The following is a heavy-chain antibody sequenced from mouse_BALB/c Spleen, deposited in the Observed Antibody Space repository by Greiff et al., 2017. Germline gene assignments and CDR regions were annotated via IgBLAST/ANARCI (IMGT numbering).Heavy chain of an antibody. V-gene: IGHV1-14*01. D-gene: IGHD1-2*01. CDR1: GYTFTSYV. CDR3: ANGRPETADYFDY. Sequence: EVQLQQSGPELVKPGASVKMSCKASGYTFTSYVMHWVKQKPGQGLEWIGYINPYNDGTKYNEKFKGKATLTSDKSSSTAYMELSSLTSEDSAVYYCANGRPETADYFDYWGQGTTLTVSS. J-gene: IGHJ2*01. CDR2: INPYNDGT.